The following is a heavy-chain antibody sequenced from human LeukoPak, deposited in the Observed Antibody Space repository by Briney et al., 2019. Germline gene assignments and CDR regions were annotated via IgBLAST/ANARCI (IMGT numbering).Heavy chain of an antibody. CDR3: ARGGGVLWFGELSRPLDY. CDR2: IYHSGSP. V-gene: IGHV4-30-2*01. J-gene: IGHJ4*02. CDR1: GGSISSGDHS. D-gene: IGHD3-10*01. Sequence: SQTLSLTCAVSGGSISSGDHSWSWIRQPPGEGLEWIGYIYHSGSPYYNPSLKGRVTISVDTSKNQFSLKLSSVTAADTAVYYCARGGGVLWFGELSRPLDYWGQGTLVTVSS.